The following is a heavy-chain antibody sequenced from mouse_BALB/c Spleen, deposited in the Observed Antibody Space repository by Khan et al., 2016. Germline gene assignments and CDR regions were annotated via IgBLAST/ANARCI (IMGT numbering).Heavy chain of an antibody. J-gene: IGHJ3*01. V-gene: IGHV3-2*02. D-gene: IGHD1-1*02. CDR1: GYSITSDYA. CDR2: ISYSGDT. Sequence: EVQLQESGPGLVKPSQSLSLTCTVTGYSITSDYAWNWIRQFPGNKLVWLGYISYSGDTHYNPSLTSRISITRDTSKNQFFLQLNSVTAEDTATXYCAREYYSWFAYWGQVTLVTVSA. CDR3: AREYYSWFAY.